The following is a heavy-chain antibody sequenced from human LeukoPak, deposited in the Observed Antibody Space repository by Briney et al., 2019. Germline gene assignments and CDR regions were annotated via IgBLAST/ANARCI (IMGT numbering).Heavy chain of an antibody. CDR1: GGTFSSYA. D-gene: IGHD3-10*01. V-gene: IGHV1-69*04. CDR3: ARDSPYYYGSGSYYNEDAFDI. CDR2: IIPILGIA. J-gene: IGHJ3*02. Sequence: SVKVSCKASGGTFSSYAISWVRQAPGQGLEWMGRIIPILGIANYAQKLQGRVTMTTDTSTSTAYMELRSLRSDDTAVYYCARDSPYYYGSGSYYNEDAFDIWGQGTMVTVSS.